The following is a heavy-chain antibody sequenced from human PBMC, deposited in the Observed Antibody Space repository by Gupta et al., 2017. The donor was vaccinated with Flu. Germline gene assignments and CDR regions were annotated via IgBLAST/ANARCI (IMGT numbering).Heavy chain of an antibody. Sequence: EVQLVESGGGLVQPGGSLRLPFAASGFTLRSYDMRWVRQAPGRGLEWVSFISSSGVTYYGDPVRGRFTISRDNAKNSLYLQMSGLRDEDTAVYYCATGHWAKWGKGTLVTVSS. CDR3: ATGHWAK. J-gene: IGHJ4*02. CDR1: GFTLRSYD. V-gene: IGHV3-48*03. D-gene: IGHD3-16*01. CDR2: ISSSGVT.